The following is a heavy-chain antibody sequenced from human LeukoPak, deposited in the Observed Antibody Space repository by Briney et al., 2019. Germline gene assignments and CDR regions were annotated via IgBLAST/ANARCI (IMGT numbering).Heavy chain of an antibody. D-gene: IGHD6-19*01. J-gene: IGHJ3*02. CDR2: TYYRSKWYN. CDR1: GDSVSSNSAA. CDR3: ARDQVVRYSSGWYGFDAFDI. Sequence: SQTLSLTCAISGDSVSSNSAAWNWIRQSPSRGLEWLGRTYYRSKWYNDYAVSVKSRITINPDTSKNQFSLQLNSVTPEDTAVYYCARDQVVRYSSGWYGFDAFDIWGQGTMVTVSS. V-gene: IGHV6-1*01.